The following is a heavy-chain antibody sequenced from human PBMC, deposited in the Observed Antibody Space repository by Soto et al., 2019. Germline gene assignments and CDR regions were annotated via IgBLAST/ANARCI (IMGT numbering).Heavy chain of an antibody. Sequence: QVQLVESGGGVVQPGRSLRLSCAASRFTFSTYAMHWVRQAPGKGLEWVAVISYDGSSNYYADSVKGRFTISRDNSKNTLYLQMNSLGPEDTAVYYCARADHGKYGDLDYWGQGTLVTVSS. CDR3: ARADHGKYGDLDY. CDR1: RFTFSTYA. J-gene: IGHJ4*02. V-gene: IGHV3-30-3*01. CDR2: ISYDGSSN. D-gene: IGHD4-17*01.